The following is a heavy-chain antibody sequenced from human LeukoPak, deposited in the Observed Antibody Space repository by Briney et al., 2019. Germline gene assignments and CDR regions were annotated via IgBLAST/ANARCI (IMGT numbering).Heavy chain of an antibody. D-gene: IGHD3-22*01. CDR3: ARRRYYDSSGSSRPSYYFDY. Sequence: GESLKISCKGSGYSFTSYWIGWVRQMPGKGLEWMGIIYPGDSDTRYSPSLQGQVTISADKSISTAYLQWSSLKASDTAMYYCARRRYYDSSGSSRPSYYFDYWGQGTLVTVSS. V-gene: IGHV5-51*01. CDR1: GYSFTSYW. CDR2: IYPGDSDT. J-gene: IGHJ4*02.